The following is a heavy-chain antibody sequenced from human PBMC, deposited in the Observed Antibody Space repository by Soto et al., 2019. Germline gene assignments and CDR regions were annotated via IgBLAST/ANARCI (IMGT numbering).Heavy chain of an antibody. D-gene: IGHD3-3*01. CDR2: ISSSSSYI. CDR3: ARDSDYDFWGGSSTAFAP. V-gene: IGHV3-21*01. Sequence: PGGSLRLSCAASGFTFSSYAMSWVRQAPGKGLEWVSSISSSSSYIYYADSVKGRFTISRDNAKNSLYLQMNSLRAEDTAFYYCARDSDYDFWGGSSTAFAPWGQGTLVTVSS. CDR1: GFTFSSYA. J-gene: IGHJ5*02.